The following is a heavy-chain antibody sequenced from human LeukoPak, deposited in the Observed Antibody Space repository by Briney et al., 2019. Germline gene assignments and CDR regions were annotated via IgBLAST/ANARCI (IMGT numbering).Heavy chain of an antibody. CDR1: GFTFSSYA. CDR2: ISGSGSST. CDR3: AKTPMNNYAGSGYDDY. J-gene: IGHJ4*02. Sequence: GGSLRLSCAASGFTFSSYAMSWVRQAPGKGLEWVSAISGSGSSTYYADSVKGRFTTSRDNSKNTLYLQMNSLRAEDTAVYYCAKTPMNNYAGSGYDDYWGQGTLVTASS. D-gene: IGHD3-22*01. V-gene: IGHV3-23*01.